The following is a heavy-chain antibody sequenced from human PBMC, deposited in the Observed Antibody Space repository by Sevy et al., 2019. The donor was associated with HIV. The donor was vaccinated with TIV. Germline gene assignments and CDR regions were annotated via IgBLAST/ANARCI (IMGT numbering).Heavy chain of an antibody. Sequence: GGSLRLSCAAFGFTFSNAWMSWVRQAPGKGLEWVGRIKSKTDGGTTDYAAPVKGRFTISRDDSKNTLYLQMNSLKTEDTAVYYCTTDPLRGLQPDFDYWGQGTLVTVSS. V-gene: IGHV3-15*01. J-gene: IGHJ4*02. CDR3: TTDPLRGLQPDFDY. D-gene: IGHD2-21*01. CDR2: IKSKTDGGTT. CDR1: GFTFSNAW.